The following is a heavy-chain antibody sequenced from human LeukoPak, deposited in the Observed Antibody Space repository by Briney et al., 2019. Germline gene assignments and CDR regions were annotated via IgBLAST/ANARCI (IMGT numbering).Heavy chain of an antibody. CDR1: GYSFTRKW. Sequence: GESLKISCKGSGYSFTRKWIGWVRQMPGKGLEWMAIIYPGDSDTTYSPSFQGQVTISADKSINTAYLQWSSLKASDTAMYYCARRVVNDRNWYFDLWGRGTLVTVSS. CDR2: IYPGDSDT. CDR3: ARRVVNDRNWYFDL. J-gene: IGHJ2*01. D-gene: IGHD4-23*01. V-gene: IGHV5-51*01.